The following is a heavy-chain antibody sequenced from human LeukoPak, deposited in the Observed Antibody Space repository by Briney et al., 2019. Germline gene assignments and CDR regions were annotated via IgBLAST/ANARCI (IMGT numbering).Heavy chain of an antibody. CDR3: ARDRTDYGEYGNWFDP. CDR2: IYYSGST. Sequence: PSETLSLTCTVSGGSISSYYWSWIRQPPGKGLEWIGYIYYSGSTNYNPSLKSRVTISVDTSKNQFSLKLSSVTAADTAVYYCARDRTDYGEYGNWFDPWGQGTLVTVSS. V-gene: IGHV4-59*12. CDR1: GGSISSYY. J-gene: IGHJ5*02. D-gene: IGHD4-17*01.